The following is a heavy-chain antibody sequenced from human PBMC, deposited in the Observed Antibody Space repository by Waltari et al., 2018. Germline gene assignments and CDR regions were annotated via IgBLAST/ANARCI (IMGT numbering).Heavy chain of an antibody. CDR2: ISGSGGSK. V-gene: IGHV3-23*01. Sequence: EVQLLESGGGLVQPGGSLRLSCAASGFTFSSYAMSWVRQAPGKGLEWVPAISGSGGSKNYADSGKGRFTISRDNSKNTLYLQMNSLRAEDTAVYYCAKEDIYLVTPYFQHWGQGTLVTVSS. D-gene: IGHD4-4*01. J-gene: IGHJ1*01. CDR3: AKEDIYLVTPYFQH. CDR1: GFTFSSYA.